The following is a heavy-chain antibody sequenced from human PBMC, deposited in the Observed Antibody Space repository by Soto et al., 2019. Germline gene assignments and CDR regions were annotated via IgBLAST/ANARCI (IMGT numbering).Heavy chain of an antibody. CDR1: GGSISSYY. V-gene: IGHV4-4*07. CDR3: ARDRSSGWYRNYYYYYGMDV. CDR2: IYTSGST. D-gene: IGHD6-19*01. J-gene: IGHJ6*02. Sequence: SETLSLTCTVSGGSISSYYWSWIRQPAGKGLEWIGRIYTSGSTNYNPSLKSRVTMSVDTSKNQFSLKLSSVTAADTAVYYCARDRSSGWYRNYYYYYGMDVWGQGTTVTVSS.